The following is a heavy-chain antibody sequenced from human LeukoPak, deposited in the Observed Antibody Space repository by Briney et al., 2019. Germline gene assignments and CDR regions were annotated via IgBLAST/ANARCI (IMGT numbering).Heavy chain of an antibody. CDR3: ARTRGYSLGYSDY. J-gene: IGHJ4*02. V-gene: IGHV1-8*01. Sequence: ASVKVSCKTSGYTFSSYDINWVRQATGQGLEWMGGMNPNSGYTGYAQKFQDRVTMTRKTAKSTAYMELSSLSSEDTAVYYCARTRGYSLGYSDYWGQGTLVTVSS. D-gene: IGHD5-18*01. CDR1: GYTFSSYD. CDR2: MNPNSGYT.